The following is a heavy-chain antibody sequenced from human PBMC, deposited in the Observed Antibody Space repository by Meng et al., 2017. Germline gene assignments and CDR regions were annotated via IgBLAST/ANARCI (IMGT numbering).Heavy chain of an antibody. CDR1: GFTFSSYW. V-gene: IGHV3-7*01. J-gene: IGHJ4*02. Sequence: ESLMISCAASGFTFSSYWMSWVRQAPGKGLEWVANIKQDGSEKYYVDSVKGRFTISRDNAKNSLYLQMNSLRAEDTAVYYCARDPRLFRRYDSSGYLTGYFDYWGQGTLVTVSS. D-gene: IGHD3-22*01. CDR3: ARDPRLFRRYDSSGYLTGYFDY. CDR2: IKQDGSEK.